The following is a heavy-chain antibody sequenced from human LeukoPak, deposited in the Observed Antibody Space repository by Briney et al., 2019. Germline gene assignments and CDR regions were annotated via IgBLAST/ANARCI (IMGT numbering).Heavy chain of an antibody. CDR1: GGSISSYY. V-gene: IGHV4-4*07. CDR3: ARDFWSGIAVAGTDYYYYYGMDV. J-gene: IGHJ6*02. Sequence: PSEALSLTCTVSGGSISSYYWSWIRQPAGKGLEWIGRIYTSGSTNYNPSPKSRVTMSVDTSKNQFSLKLSSVTAADTAVYYCARDFWSGIAVAGTDYYYYYGMDVWGQGTTVTVSS. CDR2: IYTSGST. D-gene: IGHD6-19*01.